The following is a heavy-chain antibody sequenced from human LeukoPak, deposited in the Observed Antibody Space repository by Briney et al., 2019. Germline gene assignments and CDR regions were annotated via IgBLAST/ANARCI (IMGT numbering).Heavy chain of an antibody. V-gene: IGHV4-34*01. J-gene: IGHJ4*02. CDR3: VRGGYSYGYCDY. CDR2: INHSGST. CDR1: GGSFSGYH. Sequence: SETLSLTCAVYGGSFSGYHWSWIRQPPGKGLEWIGEINHSGSTNYNPSLKSRVTISVDTSKNQFSLKLSSVTAADTAVYYCVRGGYSYGYCDYWGQGTLVTVSS. D-gene: IGHD5-18*01.